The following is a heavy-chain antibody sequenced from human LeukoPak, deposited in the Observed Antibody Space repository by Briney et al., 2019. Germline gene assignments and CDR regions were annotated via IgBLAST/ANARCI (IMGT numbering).Heavy chain of an antibody. D-gene: IGHD5-18*01. CDR3: AREGYHFDF. V-gene: IGHV3-48*03. Sequence: GGSLRLSCAASGFRFSNYEMNWVRQAPGKGLEWVPYISSSSRAVFYADSVKGRFTISRDNAKNSMFLQMSSLRAEDTAVYYCAREGYHFDFWGQGTLVTVSS. J-gene: IGHJ4*02. CDR1: GFRFSNYE. CDR2: ISSSSRAV.